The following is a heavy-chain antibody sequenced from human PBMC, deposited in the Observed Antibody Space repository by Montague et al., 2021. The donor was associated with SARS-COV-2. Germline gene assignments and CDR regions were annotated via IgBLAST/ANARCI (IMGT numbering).Heavy chain of an antibody. D-gene: IGHD2-15*01. CDR3: ARHRRGGLVVAAPNWSDP. V-gene: IGHV4-39*01. J-gene: IGHJ5*02. CDR1: GASVSSSGYD. CDR2: MYSRGSS. Sequence: ETVSLTCTVAGASVSSSGYDWGWIRQPPGKGLEWFGSMYSRGSSQYKRSVESRVSISVDTSKNQFSLRLSSVTTADTAVYYCARHRRGGLVVAAPNWSDPWGQGTLVTVSS.